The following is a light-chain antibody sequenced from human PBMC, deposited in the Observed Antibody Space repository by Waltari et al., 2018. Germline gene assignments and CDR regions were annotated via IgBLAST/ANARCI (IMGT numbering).Light chain of an antibody. Sequence: QTVVTQEPSLSVSPGGTVTLTCALSSGSLSTTSYATWYQQTPGQAPRTLVYKANARHSGGPVSFSGSILGNTAALTITGAQADDESDYYCALYMGSGIWVFGGGTRLTSL. J-gene: IGLJ3*02. CDR1: SGSLSTTSY. V-gene: IGLV8-61*01. CDR2: KAN. CDR3: ALYMGSGIWV.